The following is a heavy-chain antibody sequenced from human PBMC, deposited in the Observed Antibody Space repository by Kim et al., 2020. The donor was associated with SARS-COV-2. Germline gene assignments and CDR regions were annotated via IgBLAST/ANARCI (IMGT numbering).Heavy chain of an antibody. CDR2: INPSGGST. J-gene: IGHJ6*02. CDR1: GYTFTSYY. V-gene: IGHV1-46*01. CDR3: ARDRDKYYYGSGGGMDV. Sequence: ASVKVSCKASGYTFTSYYMHWVRQAPGKGLEWMGIINPSGGSTSYAQKFQGRVTMTRDTSTSTVYMELSSLRSEDTAVYYCARDRDKYYYGSGGGMDVWGQGTTVTVSS. D-gene: IGHD3-10*01.